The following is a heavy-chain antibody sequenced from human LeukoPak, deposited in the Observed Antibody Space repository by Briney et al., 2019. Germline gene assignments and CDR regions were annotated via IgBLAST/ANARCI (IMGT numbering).Heavy chain of an antibody. V-gene: IGHV3-74*03. CDR1: GFTFSSHW. J-gene: IGHJ4*02. CDR2: INSDGSIT. CDR3: ARDLRVAARPAGFDY. Sequence: PGGSLRLSCAASGFTFSSHWMHWVRQAPGKGLVWVSRINSDGSITTYADSVQGRFTISRDNAKNTLHLQMNSLRAEDTAVYYCARDLRVAARPAGFDYWGQGTLVTVSS. D-gene: IGHD6-6*01.